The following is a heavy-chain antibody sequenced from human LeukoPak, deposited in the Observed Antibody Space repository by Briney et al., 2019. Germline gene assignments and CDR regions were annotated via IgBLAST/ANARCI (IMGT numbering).Heavy chain of an antibody. CDR1: GFTFSSYS. D-gene: IGHD3-3*01. CDR2: ISSSSSTI. CDR3: ARGTDFWSGYYLDP. Sequence: GGSLRLSCAAPGFTFSSYSMNWVRQAPGKGLEWVSYISSSSSTIYYADSVKGRFTISRDNAKNSLYLQMNSLRDEDTAVYYCARGTDFWSGYYLDPWGQGTLVTVSS. V-gene: IGHV3-48*02. J-gene: IGHJ5*02.